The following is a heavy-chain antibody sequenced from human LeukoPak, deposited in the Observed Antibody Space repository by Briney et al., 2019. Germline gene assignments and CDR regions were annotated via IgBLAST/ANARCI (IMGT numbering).Heavy chain of an antibody. CDR1: GGPISSYY. J-gene: IGHJ5*02. CDR3: ARGIQPQPHNWFDP. Sequence: TTSETLSLTCTVSGGPISSYYWSWIRQPAGKGLEWIGRIYTSGSTNYNPSLKSRVTMSVDTSKNQFSLKLSSVTAADTAVYYCARGIQPQPHNWFDPWGQGTLVTVSS. V-gene: IGHV4-4*07. CDR2: IYTSGST. D-gene: IGHD5-18*01.